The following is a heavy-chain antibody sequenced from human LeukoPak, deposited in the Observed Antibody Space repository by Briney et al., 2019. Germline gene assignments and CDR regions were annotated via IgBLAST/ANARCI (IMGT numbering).Heavy chain of an antibody. Sequence: SETLSLTCTVSGGSISSHYWSWIRQPPGKGLEWMGYIYYRGSPNPNPSLKSRVTMSLATSKNQLFLKLSSVTAADTAVYYCATMVQGVHTYFGSWGQGNLVAVSS. V-gene: IGHV4-59*11. D-gene: IGHD3-10*01. J-gene: IGHJ4*02. CDR1: GGSISSHY. CDR2: IYYRGSP. CDR3: ATMVQGVHTYFGS.